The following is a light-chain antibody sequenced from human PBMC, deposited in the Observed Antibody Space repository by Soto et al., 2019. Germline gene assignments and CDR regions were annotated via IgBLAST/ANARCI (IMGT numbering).Light chain of an antibody. Sequence: DIQMTQSPSSLSASVGDRVTITCRASQSISYFLNWYQEKPGRAPKLLIYAASSLPSGVPSRFSGSGSGTDFTLTISSLQSEDVATYYCQQSYSSPVTFGQGTRLEI. V-gene: IGKV1-39*01. J-gene: IGKJ5*01. CDR3: QQSYSSPVT. CDR2: AAS. CDR1: QSISYF.